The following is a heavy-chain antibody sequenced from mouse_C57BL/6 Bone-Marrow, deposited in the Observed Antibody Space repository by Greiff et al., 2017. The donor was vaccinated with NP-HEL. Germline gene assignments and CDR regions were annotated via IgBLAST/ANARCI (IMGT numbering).Heavy chain of an antibody. V-gene: IGHV1-61*01. J-gene: IGHJ2*01. CDR1: GYTFTSYW. D-gene: IGHD3-3*01. Sequence: QVQLQQPGAELVRPGSSVKLSCKSSGYTFTSYWMDWVKQRPGQGLEWIGNIYLSDSETHYNQKFKDKATLTVDKSSSTAYMQLSSLTSEDSAVYYCASRGLGIDYWGQGTTLTVSS. CDR2: IYLSDSET. CDR3: ASRGLGIDY.